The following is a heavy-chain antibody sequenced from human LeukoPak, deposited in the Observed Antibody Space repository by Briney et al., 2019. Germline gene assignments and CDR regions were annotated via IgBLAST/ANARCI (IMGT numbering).Heavy chain of an antibody. CDR3: ARGGPSNTFDWLLNTFDP. V-gene: IGHV4-59*01. D-gene: IGHD3-9*01. J-gene: IGHJ5*02. CDR2: IYYSGST. CDR1: GGSISSYY. Sequence: SETLSLTCTVSGGSISSYYWSWLRQPPGKGLEWIGYIYYSGSTNYNPSLKSRVTISVDTSKNQFSLKLSSVTAADTAVYYCARGGPSNTFDWLLNTFDPWGQGTLVTVSS.